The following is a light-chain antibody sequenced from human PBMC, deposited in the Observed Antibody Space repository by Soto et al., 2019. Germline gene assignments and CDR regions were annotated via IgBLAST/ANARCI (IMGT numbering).Light chain of an antibody. Sequence: QSVLTQPVSVSGSPGQSITISCTGASSDVGSYNLVSWYQQHPGKAPKLMIYEVSKRPSGVSNRFSGSKSGNTASLTISGLQAEHEADYYCCSYAGSSTSVVFGGGTQLTVL. CDR1: SSDVGSYNL. CDR2: EVS. J-gene: IGLJ2*01. V-gene: IGLV2-23*02. CDR3: CSYAGSSTSVV.